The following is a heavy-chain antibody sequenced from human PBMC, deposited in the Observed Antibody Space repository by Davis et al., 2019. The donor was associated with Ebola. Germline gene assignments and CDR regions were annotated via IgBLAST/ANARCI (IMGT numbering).Heavy chain of an antibody. D-gene: IGHD6-13*01. CDR1: GFTFSSYA. Sequence: GGSLRLSCAASGFTFSSYAMSWVRQAPGKGLEWVSAISGSGGSTYYADSVKGRFTISRDNAKNSLYLQMNSLRAEDTAVYYCARSRIAAALAFDYWGQGTLVTVSS. CDR2: ISGSGGST. V-gene: IGHV3-23*01. J-gene: IGHJ4*02. CDR3: ARSRIAAALAFDY.